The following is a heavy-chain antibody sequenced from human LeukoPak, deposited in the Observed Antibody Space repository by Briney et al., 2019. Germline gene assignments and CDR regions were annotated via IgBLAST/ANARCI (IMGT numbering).Heavy chain of an antibody. CDR1: GGSISSYY. J-gene: IGHJ4*02. Sequence: PSETLSLTCTVSGGSISSYYWSWIRQPPGKGLEWIGYIYYSGSTNYNPSLKSRVTISVDTSKNQFSLKLSSVTAADTAVYYCAREWGVAARYFDYWGQGTLVTVSA. CDR2: IYYSGST. V-gene: IGHV4-59*01. D-gene: IGHD6-6*01. CDR3: AREWGVAARYFDY.